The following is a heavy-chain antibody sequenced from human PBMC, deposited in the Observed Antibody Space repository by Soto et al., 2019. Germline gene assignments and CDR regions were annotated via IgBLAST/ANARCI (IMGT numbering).Heavy chain of an antibody. D-gene: IGHD3-16*02. Sequence: SETLSLTCAVYGGSFSGYYWSWIRQPPGKGLEWIGEINHSGSTNYNLSLKSRVTISVDTSKNQFSLKLSSVTAADTAVYYCARYYVWGSYRPAYYFDYWGQGTLVTVSS. CDR2: INHSGST. V-gene: IGHV4-34*01. J-gene: IGHJ4*02. CDR3: ARYYVWGSYRPAYYFDY. CDR1: GGSFSGYY.